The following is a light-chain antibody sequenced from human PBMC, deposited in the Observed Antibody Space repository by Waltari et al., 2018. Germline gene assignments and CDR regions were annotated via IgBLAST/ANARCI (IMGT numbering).Light chain of an antibody. CDR2: GAS. CDR1: QSVGRA. J-gene: IGKJ1*01. Sequence: EIVLTQSPGPLSLSLGERATLSCRASQSVGRALTWYQQKPGQAPRLLIYGASTRAPGIPDRFSGSGSGTDFSLTISRLEPDDFAVYFCQHYLRLPVTFGQGTTVEI. CDR3: QHYLRLPVT. V-gene: IGKV3-20*01.